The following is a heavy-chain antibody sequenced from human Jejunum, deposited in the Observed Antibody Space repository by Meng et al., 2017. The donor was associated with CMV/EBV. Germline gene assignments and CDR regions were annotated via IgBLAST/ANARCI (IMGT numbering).Heavy chain of an antibody. V-gene: IGHV3-23*01. CDR2: IRCITSNT. J-gene: IGHJ5*02. Sequence: GFTLNYLSMSEFAQAPGTDVEWVSTIRCITSNTCYPDSVRDRFTISRDNSKNTLYLQMDSLRAEGAAVYYWGMAVYDWGDPPRSLGQGTLVTVSS. CDR3: GMAVYDWGDPPRS. CDR1: GFTLNYLS. D-gene: IGHD3-16*01.